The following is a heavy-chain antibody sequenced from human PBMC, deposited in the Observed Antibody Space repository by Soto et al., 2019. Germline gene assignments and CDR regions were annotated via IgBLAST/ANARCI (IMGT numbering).Heavy chain of an antibody. CDR3: ARGGSSDWQVAFDF. D-gene: IGHD6-19*01. Sequence: SETLSLTCAVYGGSFSGYFWNWIRQTPGKGLEWIGKVNHNGRNNYNPSLKSRVTISSDMSKNQHSLKLTSVTAADTAVYYCARGGSSDWQVAFDFWGQGTMVTGSS. V-gene: IGHV4-34*01. CDR2: VNHNGRN. CDR1: GGSFSGYF. J-gene: IGHJ3*01.